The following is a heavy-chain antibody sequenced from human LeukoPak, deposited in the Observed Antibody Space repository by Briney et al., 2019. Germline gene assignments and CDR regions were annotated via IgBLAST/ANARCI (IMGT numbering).Heavy chain of an antibody. CDR1: GGSFSGYY. CDR2: INHSGST. Sequence: PSETLPLTCAVYGGSFSGYYWSWIRQPPGKGLEWIGEINHSGSTNYNSSLKSRVTISVDTSKNQFSLKLSSVTAADTAVYYCASSPLRPILTYYDSSGNGFDYWGEGTLVSVSS. CDR3: ASSPLRPILTYYDSSGNGFDY. J-gene: IGHJ4*02. D-gene: IGHD3-22*01. V-gene: IGHV4-34*01.